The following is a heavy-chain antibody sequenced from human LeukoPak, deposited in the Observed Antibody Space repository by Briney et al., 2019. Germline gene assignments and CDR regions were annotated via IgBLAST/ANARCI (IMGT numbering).Heavy chain of an antibody. J-gene: IGHJ5*02. CDR3: AKGRLRITMVRGVIGINWFDP. CDR1: GFTFSSYA. CDR2: ISGSGGST. Sequence: GGSLRLSCAASGFTFSSYAMSWVRQAPGKGLEWVSAISGSGGSTYYADSVKGRFTISRDNSKNTLYLQMNSLRAEDTAAYYCAKGRLRITMVRGVIGINWFDPWGQGTLVTVSS. D-gene: IGHD3-10*01. V-gene: IGHV3-23*01.